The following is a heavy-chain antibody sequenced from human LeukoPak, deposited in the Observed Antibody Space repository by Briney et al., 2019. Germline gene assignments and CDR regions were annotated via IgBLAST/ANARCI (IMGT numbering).Heavy chain of an antibody. CDR1: GITFSSYG. J-gene: IGHJ4*02. V-gene: IGHV3-23*01. CDR2: ISSTGGTT. Sequence: GGSLRLSCAASGITFSSYGMGWVRQAPGKGLEWVSSISSTGGTTYYADSVKGRFTISRDNSKNTLYLQINSLRAEDTAVYYCAKDPRSYIVTTMLFQYWGQGTLVTVSS. CDR3: AKDPRSYIVTTMLFQY. D-gene: IGHD5-12*01.